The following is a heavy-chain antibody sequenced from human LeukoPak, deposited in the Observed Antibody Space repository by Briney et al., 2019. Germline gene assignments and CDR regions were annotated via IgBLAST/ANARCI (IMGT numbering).Heavy chain of an antibody. V-gene: IGHV4-59*01. CDR2: IYYSGST. Sequence: PSETLSLTCTVSGGSISSYYWSWIRQPPGKGLEWIGYIYYSGSTNYNPSLKSRVTISVDTSKNQFSLKLSSVTAADTAVYYCARGPYYDILTGNYFDYWGQGTLVTVSS. J-gene: IGHJ4*02. D-gene: IGHD3-9*01. CDR3: ARGPYYDILTGNYFDY. CDR1: GGSISSYY.